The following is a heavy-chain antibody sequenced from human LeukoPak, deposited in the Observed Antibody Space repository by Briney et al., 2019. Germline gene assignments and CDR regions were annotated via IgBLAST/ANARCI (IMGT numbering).Heavy chain of an antibody. CDR1: GGTFSSYA. Sequence: ASVKVSCKASGGTFSSYAISWVRQAPGQGLEWMGRIIPILGIANYAQKLQGRVTMTTDTSTSTAYMELRSLRSDDTAVYYCARGSSSASRELDYWGQGTLVTVSS. D-gene: IGHD6-19*01. J-gene: IGHJ4*02. CDR2: IIPILGIA. V-gene: IGHV1-69*04. CDR3: ARGSSSASRELDY.